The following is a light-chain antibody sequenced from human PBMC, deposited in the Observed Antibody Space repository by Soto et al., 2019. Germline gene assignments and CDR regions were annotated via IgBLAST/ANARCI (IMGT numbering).Light chain of an antibody. J-gene: IGKJ1*01. CDR2: GAS. V-gene: IGKV3-20*01. CDR1: KSVGGD. Sequence: DIVLTQSPATLSLTPGQGASLSCRASKSVGGDLVWYQQHPGQAPRLLIYGASSRATGIPDRFSGSGSGTDFTLTLSRLEPEDSAVYYCQEYGSSTGTFGQGTKVDI. CDR3: QEYGSSTGT.